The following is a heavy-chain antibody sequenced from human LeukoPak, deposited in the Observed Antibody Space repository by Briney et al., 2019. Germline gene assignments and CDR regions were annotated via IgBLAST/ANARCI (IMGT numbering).Heavy chain of an antibody. V-gene: IGHV4-34*01. CDR2: INHSGST. CDR3: ARRGRYCSSTSCSTSLNFDY. J-gene: IGHJ4*02. Sequence: ETLSLTXAVYGGSFSGYYWSWIRQPPGKGLEWIGEINHSGSTNYNPSLKSRVTISVDTSKNQFSLKLSSVTAADTAVYYCARRGRYCSSTSCSTSLNFDYWGQGTLVTVSS. D-gene: IGHD2-2*01. CDR1: GGSFSGYY.